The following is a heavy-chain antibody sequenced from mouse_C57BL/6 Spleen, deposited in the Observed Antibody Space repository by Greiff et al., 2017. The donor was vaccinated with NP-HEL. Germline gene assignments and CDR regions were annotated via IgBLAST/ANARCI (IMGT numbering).Heavy chain of an antibody. Sequence: EVNVVESGGGLVQSGRSLRLSCATSGFTFSDFYMEWVRQAPGKGLEWIAASRNKANDYTTEYSASVKGRFIVSRDTSQSILYLQMNALRAEDTAIYYCARDASYSNHAMDYWGQGTSVTVSS. J-gene: IGHJ4*01. CDR2: SRNKANDYTT. V-gene: IGHV7-1*01. D-gene: IGHD2-5*01. CDR3: ARDASYSNHAMDY. CDR1: GFTFSDFY.